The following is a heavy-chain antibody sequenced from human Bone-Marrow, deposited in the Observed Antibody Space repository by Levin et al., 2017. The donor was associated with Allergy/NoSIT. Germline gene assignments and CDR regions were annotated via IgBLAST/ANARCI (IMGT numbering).Heavy chain of an antibody. D-gene: IGHD4-17*01. CDR3: AREWRNDYGDYVWHFDL. CDR1: GFTVSDNY. CDR2: LYSGSSNT. Sequence: GGSLRLSCAASGFTVSDNYMSWVRQAPGKGLEWVSILYSGSSNTYYTDSVKGRFSISRDDSKNTLYLQMHSLRVEDTAVYYCAREWRNDYGDYVWHFDLWGRGTLVTVSS. J-gene: IGHJ2*01. V-gene: IGHV3-53*01.